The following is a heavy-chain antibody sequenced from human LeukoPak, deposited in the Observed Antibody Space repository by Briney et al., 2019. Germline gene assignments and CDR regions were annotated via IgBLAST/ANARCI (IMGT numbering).Heavy chain of an antibody. CDR3: ARDVIIAVAGTERPFDY. D-gene: IGHD6-19*01. CDR2: IYYSGST. J-gene: IGHJ4*02. CDR1: GGSISSSSYY. V-gene: IGHV4-39*07. Sequence: PSQTLSLTCTVSGGSISSSSYYWGWIRQPPGKGLEWIGSIYYSGSTYYNPSLKSRVTISVDTSKNQFSLKLSSVTAADTAVYYCARDVIIAVAGTERPFDYWGQGTLVTVSS.